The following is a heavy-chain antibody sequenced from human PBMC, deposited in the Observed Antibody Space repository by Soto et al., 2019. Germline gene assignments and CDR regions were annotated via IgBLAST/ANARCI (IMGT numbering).Heavy chain of an antibody. CDR1: GFTFSSYS. J-gene: IGHJ5*02. Sequence: GGSLRLSCAASGFTFSSYSMNWVRQAPGKGLEWVSYIISSSSTIYYADSVKGRFTISRDNAKNSLYLQMNSLGDEDTAVYYCARESRFLEWLSLNWFDPWGQGTLVTVSS. D-gene: IGHD3-3*01. CDR3: ARESRFLEWLSLNWFDP. CDR2: IISSSSTI. V-gene: IGHV3-48*02.